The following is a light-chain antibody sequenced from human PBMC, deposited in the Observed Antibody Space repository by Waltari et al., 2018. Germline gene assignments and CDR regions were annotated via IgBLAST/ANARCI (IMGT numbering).Light chain of an antibody. CDR2: QAS. J-gene: IGKJ2*01. Sequence: TQSPATLSLSPGERVTITCRASQGNYIWLAWYQQKPGKAPNVLIYQASSLQNGVPSRFSGSGSGTEFTLTLSSLQPDDFATYYCQQYNYYPYTFGQGTRLEIK. CDR3: QQYNYYPYT. V-gene: IGKV1-5*03. CDR1: QGNYIW.